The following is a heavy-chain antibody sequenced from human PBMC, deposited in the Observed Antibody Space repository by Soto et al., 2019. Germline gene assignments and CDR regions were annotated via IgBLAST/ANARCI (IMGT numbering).Heavy chain of an antibody. CDR3: LQIPVAGGGNRVYYSSGMDV. CDR1: GFTFSTYA. Sequence: PGGSLRLSCAASGFTFSTYAMNWVRQAPGKGLESVSGISGSGGSTYYADSVRGRFTISRDNSNNTLFLQMNSLRAEDTAVYYCLQIPVAGGGNRVYYSSGMDVWGQGTTVTVS. D-gene: IGHD6-19*01. J-gene: IGHJ6*02. CDR2: ISGSGGST. V-gene: IGHV3-23*01.